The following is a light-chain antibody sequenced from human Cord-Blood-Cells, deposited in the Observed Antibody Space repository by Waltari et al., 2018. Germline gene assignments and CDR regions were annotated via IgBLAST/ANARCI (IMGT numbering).Light chain of an antibody. CDR2: DAS. CDR1: QDISNY. J-gene: IGKJ3*01. V-gene: IGKV1-33*01. Sequence: DIQMTQSPSSLSASVGDRVTITCQASQDISNYLNWYQQKPGKAPKLLIYDASNLETGVPSRFSGSGSGTDFTFTISSLQHEDIATYYCQQYDNLPIFTFGPGTKVDIK. CDR3: QQYDNLPIFT.